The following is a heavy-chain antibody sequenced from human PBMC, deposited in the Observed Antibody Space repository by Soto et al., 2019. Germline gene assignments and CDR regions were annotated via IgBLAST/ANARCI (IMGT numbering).Heavy chain of an antibody. CDR1: GFTFSSYW. J-gene: IGHJ5*02. V-gene: IGHV3-7*01. D-gene: IGHD3-16*01. Sequence: EAQLVESGGGLVQPGGSLRVSCAVSGFTFSSYWMSWVRQAPGKGLEWVAKIKQDGSEKDYVDSVKGRFTISRDNANNSLYLLMYSLRVEDTAVYYCARGGRDAYNWFDPWGQGTLVTVSS. CDR2: IKQDGSEK. CDR3: ARGGRDAYNWFDP.